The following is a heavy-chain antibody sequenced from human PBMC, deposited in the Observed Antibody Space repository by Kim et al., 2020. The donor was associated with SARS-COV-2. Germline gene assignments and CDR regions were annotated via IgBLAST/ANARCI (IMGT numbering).Heavy chain of an antibody. V-gene: IGHV6-1*01. D-gene: IGHD6-19*01. Sequence: YAVSVKSRITNSPDTSTNQFSLHLNSMSLEDTAVYYCARARGAGKGSFDYWGQGTLVTVSS. CDR3: ARARGAGKGSFDY. J-gene: IGHJ4*02.